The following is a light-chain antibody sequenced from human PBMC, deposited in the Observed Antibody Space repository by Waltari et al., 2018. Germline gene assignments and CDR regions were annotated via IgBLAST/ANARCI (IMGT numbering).Light chain of an antibody. V-gene: IGKV3-20*01. CDR3: QHYVRLPVS. Sequence: EIVLTQSPGTLSLSPGERATLSCRASQSVSRSLAWYQQQPGQTPRLLIYGASSRATGVPDRFSVSGSGTDFSLTISRLEPEDFAVYYCQHYVRLPVSFGQGTKVEIK. CDR2: GAS. CDR1: QSVSRS. J-gene: IGKJ1*01.